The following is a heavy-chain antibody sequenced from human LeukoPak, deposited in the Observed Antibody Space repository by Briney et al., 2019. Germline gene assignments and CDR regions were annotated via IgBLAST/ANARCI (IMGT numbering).Heavy chain of an antibody. Sequence: ASVKVSCKASGRTFSSYAISWVRQAPGQGLEWMGRIIPILGIANYAQKFQGSVTITADKSTSTAYMELSSLRSEDTAVYYCTIHYNASSGVLGAGYYWGQGTLVTVSS. CDR3: TIHYNASSGVLGAGYY. CDR1: GRTFSSYA. CDR2: IIPILGIA. V-gene: IGHV1-69*04. D-gene: IGHD3-22*01. J-gene: IGHJ4*02.